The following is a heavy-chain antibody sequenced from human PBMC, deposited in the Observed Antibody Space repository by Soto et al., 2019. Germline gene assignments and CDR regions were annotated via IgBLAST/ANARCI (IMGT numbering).Heavy chain of an antibody. CDR1: GFSLSTTAEG. CDR2: IYWDDDE. CDR3: AHGSCSSADCYPNPYLDY. Sequence: QITLKESGPTLVKPTQTLTLTCTFSGFSLSTTAEGVGWIRQPPGKALEGLALIYWDDDERYSPSLKSRLTITKDTSQNQVVITMTNVDPVATATYYCAHGSCSSADCYPNPYLDYWGQGILVTVSS. J-gene: IGHJ4*02. D-gene: IGHD2-2*01. V-gene: IGHV2-5*02.